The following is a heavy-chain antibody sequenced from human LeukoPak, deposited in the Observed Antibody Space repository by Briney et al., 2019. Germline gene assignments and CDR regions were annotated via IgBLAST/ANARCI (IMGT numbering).Heavy chain of an antibody. CDR2: LSDTGDRT. Sequence: GGSLRLSCAASGFTLTDFAMSWVRQAPVKGLEWVSSLSDTGDRTYYTDSVKGRFTVSRDKSSNTLYLQMNSLRADDTAVYYCAKSRDLWSGYLKFDSWGQGALVTVSS. D-gene: IGHD3-3*01. V-gene: IGHV3-23*01. J-gene: IGHJ4*02. CDR3: AKSRDLWSGYLKFDS. CDR1: GFTLTDFA.